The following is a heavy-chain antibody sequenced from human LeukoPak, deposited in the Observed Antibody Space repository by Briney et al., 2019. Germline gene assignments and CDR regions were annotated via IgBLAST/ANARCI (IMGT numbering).Heavy chain of an antibody. V-gene: IGHV3-48*02. D-gene: IGHD6-13*01. J-gene: IGHJ6*02. CDR2: ISSSTTNI. Sequence: PGGSLRLSCAASGFTFSSYSMNWVRQAPGKGLEGVSYISSSTTNIFYADSVKGRFTISRDNAKNSLYLQMNSLRDEDTAVYYCAQQLAVEGNHYYYYGLDVWGQGTTVTVSS. CDR3: AQQLAVEGNHYYYYGLDV. CDR1: GFTFSSYS.